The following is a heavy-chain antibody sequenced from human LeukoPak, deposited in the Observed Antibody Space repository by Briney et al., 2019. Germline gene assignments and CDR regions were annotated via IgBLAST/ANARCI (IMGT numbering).Heavy chain of an antibody. J-gene: IGHJ3*02. Sequence: GRSLRLSCAASGFIFSTNGMHWVRQAPGKGLEWVAVISHDGSNKHYADSVKGRFTISRDNPKNTLYLQMNSLRVEDTAVYYCAKDFGELLYGDAFDIWGQGTMVAVSS. D-gene: IGHD3-10*01. CDR2: ISHDGSNK. CDR3: AKDFGELLYGDAFDI. V-gene: IGHV3-30*18. CDR1: GFIFSTNG.